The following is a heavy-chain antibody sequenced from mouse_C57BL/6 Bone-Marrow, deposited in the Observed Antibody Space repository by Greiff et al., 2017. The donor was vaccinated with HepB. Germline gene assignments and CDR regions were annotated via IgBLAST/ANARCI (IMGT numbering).Heavy chain of an antibody. Sequence: DVHLVESGGGLVKPGGSLKLSCAASGFTFSSYAMSWVRQTPEKRLEWVATISDGGSYTYYPDNVKGRFTISRDNAKNNLYLQMSHLKSEDTAMYYCARVALGLDDWGQGTTLTVAA. V-gene: IGHV5-4*01. D-gene: IGHD4-1*01. CDR2: ISDGGSYT. CDR1: GFTFSSYA. J-gene: IGHJ2*01. CDR3: ARVALGLDD.